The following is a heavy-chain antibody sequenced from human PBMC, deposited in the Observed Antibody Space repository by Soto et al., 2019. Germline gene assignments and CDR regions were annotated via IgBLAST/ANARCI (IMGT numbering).Heavy chain of an antibody. J-gene: IGHJ4*02. CDR3: ATAFCTDGSSCGFDY. CDR2: LYSDGST. V-gene: IGHV3-53*01. CDR1: GFTVSNNY. Sequence: GGSLRLSCAASGFTVSNNYMSWVRQAPGKGLESVSVLYSDGSTNYADSVKGRFTISRDIPKNTLNLQMNSLRVEDTALYYCATAFCTDGSSCGFDYWGQGTLVTVSS. D-gene: IGHD2-8*01.